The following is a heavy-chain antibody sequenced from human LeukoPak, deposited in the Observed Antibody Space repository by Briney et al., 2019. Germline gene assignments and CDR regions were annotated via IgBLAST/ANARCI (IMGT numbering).Heavy chain of an antibody. CDR2: INHSGTT. CDR3: ARRRRIVRAGFTL. J-gene: IGHJ4*02. CDR1: GGSFSDFY. V-gene: IGHV4-34*01. D-gene: IGHD3-16*02. Sequence: PSETLSLTCSFSGGSFSDFYWNWIRQPPGKGLEWIGEINHSGTTNYNPSLESRVTLSVDTSRSQFSLEVKSVPAADTAVYYCARRRRIVRAGFTLWGQGTLVTVSS.